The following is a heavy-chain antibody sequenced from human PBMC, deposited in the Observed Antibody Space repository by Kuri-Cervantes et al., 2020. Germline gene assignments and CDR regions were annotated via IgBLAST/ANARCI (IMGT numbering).Heavy chain of an antibody. D-gene: IGHD3-22*01. CDR3: ARDISTMIQIGYYGMDV. CDR2: ISAYNGNT. J-gene: IGHJ6*02. CDR1: GYTFTSYG. V-gene: IGHV1-18*01. Sequence: ASVKVSCKASGYTFTSYGISWVRQAPGQGLEWMGWISAYNGNTNYAQKLQGRVTMTTDTSTSTAYVELRSLRSDDTAVYYCARDISTMIQIGYYGMDVWGQGTTVTVSS.